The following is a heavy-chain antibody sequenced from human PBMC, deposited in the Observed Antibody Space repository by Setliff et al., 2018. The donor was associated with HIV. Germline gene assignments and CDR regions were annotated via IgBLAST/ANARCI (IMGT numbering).Heavy chain of an antibody. D-gene: IGHD2-21*01. Sequence: GESLKISCAASGFTFSAYTMNWVRQAPGKGLEWVSTITDSGSKILYVDSVKGRFTISRDNSKNSLYLQMDSLRPEDTAVYYCAKDRLFPRYWGLGTLVTVSS. V-gene: IGHV3-23*01. CDR2: ITDSGSKI. J-gene: IGHJ4*02. CDR3: AKDRLFPRY. CDR1: GFTFSAYT.